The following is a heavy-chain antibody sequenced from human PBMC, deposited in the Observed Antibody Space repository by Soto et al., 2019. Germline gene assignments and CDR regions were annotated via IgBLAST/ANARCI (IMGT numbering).Heavy chain of an antibody. D-gene: IGHD3-10*01. Sequence: PGGSLRLSCAASGFTFSSYSMNWVRQAPGKGLEWVSSISSSSSYIYYADSVKGRFTISRDNAKNSLYLQMNSLRAEDTAVYYCARDRFTMVRGQSIYYYYGMDVWGQGTTVTVSS. CDR1: GFTFSSYS. CDR3: ARDRFTMVRGQSIYYYYGMDV. CDR2: ISSSSSYI. V-gene: IGHV3-21*01. J-gene: IGHJ6*02.